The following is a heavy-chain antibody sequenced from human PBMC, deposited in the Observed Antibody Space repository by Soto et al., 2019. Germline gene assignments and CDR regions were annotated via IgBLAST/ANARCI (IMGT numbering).Heavy chain of an antibody. J-gene: IGHJ4*02. CDR2: INSDGSST. CDR1: GFTFSSYW. V-gene: IGHV3-74*01. Sequence: GGSLSLSCAASGFTFSSYWMHWVRQAPGKGLVWVSRINSDGSSTSYAGSVKGRFTISRDNAKNTLYLQMNSLRAEDTAVYYCARTSLVVAAATREDYWGQGTLVTVSS. D-gene: IGHD2-15*01. CDR3: ARTSLVVAAATREDY.